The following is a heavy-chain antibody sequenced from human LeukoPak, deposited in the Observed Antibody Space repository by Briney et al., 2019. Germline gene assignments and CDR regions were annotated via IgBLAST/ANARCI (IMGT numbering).Heavy chain of an antibody. V-gene: IGHV3-9*01. Sequence: PGGSLRLSCAASGFTFDDYAMHWVRQAPGKGLEWVSGISWNSGSIGYADSVKGRFTISRDNAKNSLYPQMNSLRAEDTALYYCAKSVAGRVFDYWGQGTLVTVSS. CDR2: ISWNSGSI. CDR1: GFTFDDYA. J-gene: IGHJ4*02. D-gene: IGHD6-19*01. CDR3: AKSVAGRVFDY.